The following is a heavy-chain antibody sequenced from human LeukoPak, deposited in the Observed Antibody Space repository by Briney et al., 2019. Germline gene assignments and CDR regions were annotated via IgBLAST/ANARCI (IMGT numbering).Heavy chain of an antibody. D-gene: IGHD1-26*01. CDR3: ARSGSHYYYYYYMDV. J-gene: IGHJ6*03. V-gene: IGHV1-69*05. Sequence: SVKVSCKASGGTFSSYAISWVRQAPGQGLEWMGGIIPIFGTANYAQKFQGRVTITTDESTSTAYMELSSLRSEDTAVYYCARSGSHYYYYYYMDVWGKGTTDTVSS. CDR1: GGTFSSYA. CDR2: IIPIFGTA.